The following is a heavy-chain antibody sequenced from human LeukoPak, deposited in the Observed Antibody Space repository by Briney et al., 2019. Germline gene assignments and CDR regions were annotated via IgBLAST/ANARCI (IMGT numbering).Heavy chain of an antibody. V-gene: IGHV1-2*02. D-gene: IGHD6-19*01. Sequence: ASVKVSCKASGYTFTGYYMHWVRQAPGHGLEWMGWINPNSGGTNYAQKFQGRVTMTRDTTISTAYMELSRLRSDDTAVYYCARGRNSEQWLVRGDWFDPWGQGTLVTVSS. CDR2: INPNSGGT. J-gene: IGHJ5*02. CDR1: GYTFTGYY. CDR3: ARGRNSEQWLVRGDWFDP.